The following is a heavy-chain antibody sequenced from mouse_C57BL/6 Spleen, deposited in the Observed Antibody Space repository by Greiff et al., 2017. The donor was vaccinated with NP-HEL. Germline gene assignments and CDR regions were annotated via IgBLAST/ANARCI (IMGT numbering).Heavy chain of an antibody. V-gene: IGHV1-18*01. CDR1: GYTFTDYN. J-gene: IGHJ1*03. CDR2: INPNNGGT. CDR3: ARPTGTRGSYFDV. Sequence: EVKLLESGPELVKPGASVKIPCKASGYTFTDYNMDWVKQSHGKSLEWIGDINPNNGGTIYNQKFKGKATLTVDKSSSTAYMELRSLTSEDTAVYYCARPTGTRGSYFDVWGTGTTVTVSS. D-gene: IGHD4-1*02.